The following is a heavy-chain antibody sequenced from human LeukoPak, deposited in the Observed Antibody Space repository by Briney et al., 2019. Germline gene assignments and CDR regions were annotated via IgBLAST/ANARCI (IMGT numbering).Heavy chain of an antibody. D-gene: IGHD6-19*01. CDR3: ARAGPNSSGWYRARNWFDP. CDR1: GGSFSGYY. CDR2: INHSGST. V-gene: IGHV4-34*01. Sequence: SETLSLTCAVYGGSFSGYYWSWIRQPPGKGLEWIGEINHSGSTNYNPSLKSRVTISVDTSKSQFSLKLSSVTAADTAVYYCARAGPNSSGWYRARNWFDPWGQGTLVTVSS. J-gene: IGHJ5*02.